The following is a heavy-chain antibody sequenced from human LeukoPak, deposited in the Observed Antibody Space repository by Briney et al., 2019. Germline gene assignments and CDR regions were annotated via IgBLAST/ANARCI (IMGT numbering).Heavy chain of an antibody. CDR2: IIPIFGTA. CDR3: ARSWIQPQVSWFDP. D-gene: IGHD5-18*01. J-gene: IGHJ5*02. V-gene: IGHV1-69*13. CDR1: GYTFTTYG. Sequence: GASVKVSCKASGYTFTTYGISWVRQAPGQGLEWMGGIIPIFGTANYAQKFQGRVTITADESTSTAYMELSSLRSEDTAVYYCARSWIQPQVSWFDPWGQGTLVTVSS.